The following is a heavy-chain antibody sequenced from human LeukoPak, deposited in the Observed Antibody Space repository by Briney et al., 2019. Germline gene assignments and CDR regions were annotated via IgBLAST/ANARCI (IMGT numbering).Heavy chain of an antibody. CDR3: ARDPHSGGWTLQGDAFDI. CDR1: GGSISSYY. CDR2: IYTSGST. J-gene: IGHJ3*02. D-gene: IGHD6-19*01. Sequence: SETLSLTCTVSGGSISSYYWSWIRQPAGKGLEWIGRIYTSGSTNYNPSLKSRVTMSVDTSKNQFSLKLSSVTAADTAVYYCARDPHSGGWTLQGDAFDIWGQGTMVTVSS. V-gene: IGHV4-4*07.